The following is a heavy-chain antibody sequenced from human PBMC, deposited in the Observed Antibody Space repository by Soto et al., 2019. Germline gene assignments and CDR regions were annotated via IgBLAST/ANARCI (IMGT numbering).Heavy chain of an antibody. CDR2: IYYSGST. CDR3: ARGYGSGSYYYYYGMDV. Sequence: LSLTCTVSGGSISSGGYYWSWIRQHPGKGLEWIGYIYYSGSTYYNPSLKSRVTISVDTSKNQFSLKLSSVTAADTAVYYCARGYGSGSYYYYYGMDVWGQGTTVTVSS. V-gene: IGHV4-31*03. D-gene: IGHD3-10*01. CDR1: GGSISSGGYY. J-gene: IGHJ6*02.